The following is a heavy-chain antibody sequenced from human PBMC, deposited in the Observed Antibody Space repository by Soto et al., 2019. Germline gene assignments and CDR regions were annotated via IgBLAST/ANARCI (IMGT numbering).Heavy chain of an antibody. CDR1: GFTFSSYS. V-gene: IGHV3-21*01. CDR3: AREPHIVVVTAIRNYYGMDV. CDR2: ISSSSSYI. Sequence: PGGSLRLSCAASGFTFSSYSMNWVRQAPGKGLEWVSSISSSSSYIYYADSVKGRFTISRDNAKNSLYLQMNSLRAEDTAVYYCAREPHIVVVTAIRNYYGMDVWGQGTTVTVSS. D-gene: IGHD2-21*02. J-gene: IGHJ6*02.